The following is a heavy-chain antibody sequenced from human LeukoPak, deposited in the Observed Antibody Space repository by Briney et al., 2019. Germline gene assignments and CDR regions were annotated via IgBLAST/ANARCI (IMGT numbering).Heavy chain of an antibody. J-gene: IGHJ4*02. D-gene: IGHD1-26*01. CDR2: ISYDGSNK. CDR1: GFTFSSYG. V-gene: IGHV3-30*18. Sequence: GRSLRLSCAASGFTFSSYGMHWVRQAPGKGLEWVAVISYDGSNKFHADSVKGRFTVSRDNSKYTLYLQMNSLRAEDTAVYYCAKDQGDWSGSYLGRGAFEYWGQGTLVTVSS. CDR3: AKDQGDWSGSYLGRGAFEY.